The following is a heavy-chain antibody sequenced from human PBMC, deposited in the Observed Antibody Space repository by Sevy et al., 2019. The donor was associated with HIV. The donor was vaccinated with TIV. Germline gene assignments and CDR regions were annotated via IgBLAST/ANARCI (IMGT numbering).Heavy chain of an antibody. CDR2: IKQDGSET. CDR1: GFTCSSYW. D-gene: IGHD3-10*01. J-gene: IGHJ4*02. V-gene: IGHV3-7*01. CDR3: ARGKSYYRSGTYYFDY. Sequence: GGSLRLSCAASGFTCSSYWMSWIRQAPGKGLEWVANIKQDGSETYYVDSVKGRFTISRGNAKNSLYLQMNSLRAEDTAVYYCARGKSYYRSGTYYFDYWGQGTLVTVSS.